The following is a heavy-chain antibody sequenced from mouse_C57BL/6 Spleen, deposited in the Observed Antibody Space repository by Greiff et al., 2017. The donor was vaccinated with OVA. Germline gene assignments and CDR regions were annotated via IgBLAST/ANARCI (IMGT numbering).Heavy chain of an antibody. Sequence: QVQLQQSGPGLVQPSQSLSITCTVSGFSLTSYGVHWVRQSPGKGLEWLGVIWSGGSTDYNAAFISRLSISKDNSKSQVFFKMNSLQADDTAIYYCAAPYSWFAYWGQGTLVTVSA. J-gene: IGHJ3*01. CDR3: AAPYSWFAY. CDR2: IWSGGST. CDR1: GFSLTSYG. D-gene: IGHD1-1*01. V-gene: IGHV2-2*01.